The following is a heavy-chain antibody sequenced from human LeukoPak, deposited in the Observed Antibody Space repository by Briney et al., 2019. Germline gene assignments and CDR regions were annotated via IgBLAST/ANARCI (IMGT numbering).Heavy chain of an antibody. J-gene: IGHJ5*02. D-gene: IGHD6-13*01. CDR1: GGSISTYY. V-gene: IGHV4-59*01. CDR3: ARWEWEQQLGFDP. CDR2: IYYTGST. Sequence: PSETLSLTCTVSGGSISTYYWSWIRQPPGKGLEWIGYIYYTGSTSYNPSLKSRVTISVDTSKNQFSLKLSSVTAADTAVYYCARWEWEQQLGFDPWGQGTLVTVSS.